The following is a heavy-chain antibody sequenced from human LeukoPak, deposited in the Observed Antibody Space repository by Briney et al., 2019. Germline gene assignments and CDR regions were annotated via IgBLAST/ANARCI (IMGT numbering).Heavy chain of an antibody. CDR1: GGSISSGDYY. D-gene: IGHD1-7*01. CDR2: IYYSGST. CDR3: ARGGELLNY. V-gene: IGHV4-30-4*08. Sequence: PSETLSLTCTVSGGSISSGDYYWSWIRQPPGEGLEWIGYIYYSGSTYYNPSLKSRVTISVDTSKNQFSLRLSSVTAADTAVYYCARGGELLNYLGQGTLVTVSS. J-gene: IGHJ4*02.